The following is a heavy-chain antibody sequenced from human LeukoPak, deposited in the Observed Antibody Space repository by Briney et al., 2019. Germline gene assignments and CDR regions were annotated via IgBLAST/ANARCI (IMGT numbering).Heavy chain of an antibody. Sequence: GGSLRLSCAASGFTFSSYWMHWVRQAPGKGLVWVSRINSDGSSTSYADSVKGRFTISRDNAKNSLYLQMNSLRAEDTAVYYCARDLAAAGYYYYYYMDVWGKGTTVTVSS. CDR3: ARDLAAAGYYYYYYMDV. J-gene: IGHJ6*03. V-gene: IGHV3-74*01. D-gene: IGHD6-13*01. CDR2: INSDGSST. CDR1: GFTFSSYW.